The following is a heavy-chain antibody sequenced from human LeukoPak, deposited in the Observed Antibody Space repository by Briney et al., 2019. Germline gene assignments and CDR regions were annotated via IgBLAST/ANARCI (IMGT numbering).Heavy chain of an antibody. J-gene: IGHJ4*02. D-gene: IGHD6-25*01. Sequence: GASVKVSCKASGYTFTGYYMHWVRQAPGQGLEWMGWINPNSGGTNYAQKFQGRVTMTRDTSISTAYMELSRLRSDDTAVYYRARVKSRGKTAALYYFDYWGQGTLVTVSS. V-gene: IGHV1-2*02. CDR2: INPNSGGT. CDR1: GYTFTGYY. CDR3: ARVKSRGKTAALYYFDY.